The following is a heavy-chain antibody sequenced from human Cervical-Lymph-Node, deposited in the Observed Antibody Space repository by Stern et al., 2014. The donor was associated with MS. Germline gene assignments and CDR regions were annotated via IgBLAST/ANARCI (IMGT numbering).Heavy chain of an antibody. Sequence: VQLLESGPEVKKPGASVMVSCKTSGYTFTNYYIHWVRQAPGKGLEWMGIINPNGSVTASAQKFQGRLTMTRDTSTTTVYMRLITLTSEDTAMYYCTRAVGGVGREWGQGTLVFVSS. CDR2: INPNGSVT. J-gene: IGHJ4*02. CDR1: GYTFTNYY. V-gene: IGHV1-46*01. CDR3: TRAVGGVGRE. D-gene: IGHD3-16*01.